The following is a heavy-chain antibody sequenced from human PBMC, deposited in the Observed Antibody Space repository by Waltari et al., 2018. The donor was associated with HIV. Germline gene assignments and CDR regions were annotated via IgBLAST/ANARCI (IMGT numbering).Heavy chain of an antibody. J-gene: IGHJ3*02. V-gene: IGHV4-59*11. CDR3: ASWCDYGSLDDAFDIRYDAFDI. Sequence: QVQLQESGPGLVKSPEMLSLTCTAPGGSISSLYWSLIRPPTGKGWEWIGYMYYSGSTNYNPALKSLVARSVDTSKDQFSLKLNSVTAADTAVDYCASWCDYGSLDDAFDIRYDAFDIWGQGTMVTVSS. CDR2: MYYSGST. D-gene: IGHD4-17*01. CDR1: GGSISSLY.